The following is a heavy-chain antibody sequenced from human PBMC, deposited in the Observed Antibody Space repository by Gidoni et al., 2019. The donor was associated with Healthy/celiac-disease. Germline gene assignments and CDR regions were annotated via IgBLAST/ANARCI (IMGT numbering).Heavy chain of an antibody. CDR3: ARAYSQDGSSDVDY. Sequence: EVQLVESGGGLVKPGGSLRLSCAASGLTFSSYSMNWVRQAPGKGLEWVSSISSSSSYIYYADSVKGRFTISRDNAKNSLYLQMNSLRAEDTAVYYCARAYSQDGSSDVDYWGQGTLVTVSS. CDR1: GLTFSSYS. D-gene: IGHD6-6*01. CDR2: ISSSSSYI. V-gene: IGHV3-21*01. J-gene: IGHJ4*02.